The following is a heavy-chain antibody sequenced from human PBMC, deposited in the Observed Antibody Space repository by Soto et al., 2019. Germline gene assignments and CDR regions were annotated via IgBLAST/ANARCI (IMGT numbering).Heavy chain of an antibody. CDR1: GYTFNTYY. D-gene: IGHD2-21*02. Sequence: QVQLVQSGAEVRKPGASVKVSCKPSGYTFNTYYLHWLRQAPGQALEWMGVIHPSGGGTTYAQKFLGRVTVTRETFTTTFFMELSSLRSDDTAVYYCARGGHIAVVTASFDNWGQGTLVTVSS. CDR3: ARGGHIAVVTASFDN. CDR2: IHPSGGGT. J-gene: IGHJ4*02. V-gene: IGHV1-46*02.